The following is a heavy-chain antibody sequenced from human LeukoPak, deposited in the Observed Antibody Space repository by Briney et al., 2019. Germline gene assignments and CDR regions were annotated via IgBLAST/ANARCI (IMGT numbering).Heavy chain of an antibody. Sequence: SETLYLTCTVSGGSISSYYWSWIRQPPGKGLEWIGYIYYSGSTNYNPSLKSRVTISVDTSKNQFSLKLSSVTAADTAVYYCARVLPSRWVVVTAGHFDYWGQGTLVTVSS. V-gene: IGHV4-59*01. CDR3: ARVLPSRWVVVTAGHFDY. CDR2: IYYSGST. J-gene: IGHJ4*02. CDR1: GGSISSYY. D-gene: IGHD2-21*02.